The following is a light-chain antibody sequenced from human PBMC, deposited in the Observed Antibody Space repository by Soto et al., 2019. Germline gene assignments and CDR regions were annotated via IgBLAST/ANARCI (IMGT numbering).Light chain of an antibody. V-gene: IGLV2-11*01. CDR2: DVS. CDR3: CSSAGSCPFV. J-gene: IGLJ1*01. Sequence: QSALTQPRSLSGSPGQSVTISCTGTSGDVGGSNHVSWYQHHPGKAPKLMIYDVSKRPSGVPDRFSGSKSGNTASLTISGLQAEDEADYYCCSSAGSCPFVFGTGTKVTVL. CDR1: SGDVGGSNH.